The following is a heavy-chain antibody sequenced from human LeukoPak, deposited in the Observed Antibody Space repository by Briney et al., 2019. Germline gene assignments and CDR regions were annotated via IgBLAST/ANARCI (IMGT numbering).Heavy chain of an antibody. CDR1: GLTFNHHA. D-gene: IGHD2-21*01. CDR3: VCGSSGTDNEGY. V-gene: IGHV3-23*01. Sequence: GGSLRLSCVASGLTFNHHAMTWVRQAPGKGLEWVSSFGVSGDITYYADSVKGRFTISRDNSMNTLFLRMNSLRDEDTAVYYCVCGSSGTDNEGYWGQGTLVAVSS. J-gene: IGHJ4*02. CDR2: FGVSGDIT.